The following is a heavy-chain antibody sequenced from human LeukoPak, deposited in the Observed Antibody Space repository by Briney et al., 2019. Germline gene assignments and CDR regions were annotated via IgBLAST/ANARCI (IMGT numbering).Heavy chain of an antibody. J-gene: IGHJ4*02. Sequence: GASVKVSCKASGYTFTSYDINWVRQATGQGLEWMGWMNPNSGNTGYAQEFQGRVTMSRNTSIITAYMELSSLRSEDTAVYYCARGAYSGYDCNYWGQGTLVTVSS. CDR3: ARGAYSGYDCNY. CDR1: GYTFTSYD. D-gene: IGHD5-12*01. V-gene: IGHV1-8*01. CDR2: MNPNSGNT.